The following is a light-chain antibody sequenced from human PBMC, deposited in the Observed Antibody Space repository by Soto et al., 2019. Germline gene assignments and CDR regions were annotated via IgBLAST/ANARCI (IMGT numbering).Light chain of an antibody. V-gene: IGLV2-23*03. CDR3: CSYAGSSTFGVV. Sequence: QSALTQPASVPGSPGQSITISCTGTSRNVGSYNLVSWYQQHPGKAPKLMIYEGSKRPSGVSNRFSGSKSANTASLTISGLQAEDEADYYCCSYAGSSTFGVVFGGGTKLTVL. CDR1: SRNVGSYNL. CDR2: EGS. J-gene: IGLJ2*01.